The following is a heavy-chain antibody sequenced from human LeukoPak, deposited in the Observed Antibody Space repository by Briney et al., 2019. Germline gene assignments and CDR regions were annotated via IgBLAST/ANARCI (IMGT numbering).Heavy chain of an antibody. J-gene: IGHJ4*02. CDR1: GYTFTGYY. V-gene: IGHV1-2*02. Sequence: ASVKVSCKAPGYTFTGYYMHWVRQAPGQGLEWMGWINPNSGGTNYAQNQGRVTMTRDTSISTAYMELSRLRSDDTAVYYCARDLFTMVRGVTPGDWGQGTLVTVSS. CDR3: ARDLFTMVRGVTPGD. D-gene: IGHD3-10*01. CDR2: INPNSGGT.